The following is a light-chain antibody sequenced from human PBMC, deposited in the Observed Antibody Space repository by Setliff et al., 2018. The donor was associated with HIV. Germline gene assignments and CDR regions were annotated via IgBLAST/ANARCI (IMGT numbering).Light chain of an antibody. CDR2: EVR. J-gene: IGLJ1*01. CDR1: SSDVGGYSY. CDR3: SSYAITNTLP. Sequence: QSALTQPASVSGSPGQSITISCTGTSSDVGGYSYVSWYQQHPGKAPKLIIYEVRNRPSGVSNRFSGSESGNTASLTISGLQAEDEADYYCSSYAITNTLPFGTGTK. V-gene: IGLV2-14*01.